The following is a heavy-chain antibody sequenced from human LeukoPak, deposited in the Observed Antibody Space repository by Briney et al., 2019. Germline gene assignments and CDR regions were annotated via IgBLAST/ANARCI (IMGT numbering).Heavy chain of an antibody. Sequence: ASVKVSCKASGYTFTGYYMHWVRQAPGLGLEWMGWINPNSGGTNYAQKFQGGVTMTRDTSISTAYMEVSRLTSDDTAVYYCARSQWAYSSSPSFDYWGQGTLVTVSS. J-gene: IGHJ4*02. V-gene: IGHV1-2*02. CDR1: GYTFTGYY. CDR2: INPNSGGT. CDR3: ARSQWAYSSSPSFDY. D-gene: IGHD6-6*01.